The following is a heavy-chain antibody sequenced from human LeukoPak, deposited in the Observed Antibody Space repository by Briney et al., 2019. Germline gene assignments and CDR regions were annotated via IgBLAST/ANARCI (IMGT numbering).Heavy chain of an antibody. CDR3: ARGGLRYFDWLLRTYYFDY. J-gene: IGHJ4*02. D-gene: IGHD3-9*01. Sequence: SETLSLTCAVYGGSFSGYYWSWIRQPPGKGLEWIGEINHSGSTNYNPSLKSRVTISVDMSKNQFSLKLSSVTAADTAVYYCARGGLRYFDWLLRTYYFDYWGQGTLVTVSS. CDR2: INHSGST. CDR1: GGSFSGYY. V-gene: IGHV4-34*01.